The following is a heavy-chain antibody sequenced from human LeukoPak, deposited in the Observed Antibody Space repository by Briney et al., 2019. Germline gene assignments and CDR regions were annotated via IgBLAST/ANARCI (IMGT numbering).Heavy chain of an antibody. J-gene: IGHJ6*03. V-gene: IGHV1-46*03. D-gene: IGHD5-12*01. CDR1: GYTFTSYY. CDR2: INPSGGST. CDR3: ARERGLRDLQQSYYYYYMDV. Sequence: GASVKVSCKASGYTFTSYYMHWVRQAPGQGLEWMGIINPSGGSTSYAQKFQGRVTMTRDTSTSTVYMELSSLRSEDTAVYYCARERGLRDLQQSYYYYYMDVWGKGTTVTVSS.